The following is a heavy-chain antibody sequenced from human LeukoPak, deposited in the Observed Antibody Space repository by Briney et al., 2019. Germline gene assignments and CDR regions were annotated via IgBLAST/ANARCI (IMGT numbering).Heavy chain of an antibody. CDR1: GFTFSSYG. D-gene: IGHD6-13*01. CDR3: ARERVAAAGRVIDY. Sequence: GGSLRLSCAASGFTFSSYGMHWVRQAPGKGLEWEAVIWYDGSNKYYADSVKGRFTISRDNSKNTLYLQMNSLRAEDTAVYYCARERVAAAGRVIDYWGQGTLVTVSS. J-gene: IGHJ4*02. V-gene: IGHV3-33*01. CDR2: IWYDGSNK.